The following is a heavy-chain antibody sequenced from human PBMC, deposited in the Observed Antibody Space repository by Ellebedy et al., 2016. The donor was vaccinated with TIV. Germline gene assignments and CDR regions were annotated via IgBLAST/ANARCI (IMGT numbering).Heavy chain of an antibody. Sequence: AASVKVSCKASGYTFTSYGFSWVRQAPGQGLDWMGWISGYSGNRNYAQKLQGRVTMTTDTSTNTAYMELRSLRSDDTAVYFCARGSGSYTYGMDVWGQGTTVTVS. CDR1: GYTFTSYG. D-gene: IGHD1-26*01. V-gene: IGHV1-18*01. CDR3: ARGSGSYTYGMDV. CDR2: ISGYSGNR. J-gene: IGHJ6*02.